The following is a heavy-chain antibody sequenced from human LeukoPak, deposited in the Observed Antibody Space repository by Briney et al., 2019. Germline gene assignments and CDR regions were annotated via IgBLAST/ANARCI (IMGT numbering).Heavy chain of an antibody. D-gene: IGHD3-3*01. CDR2: ISYDGSNK. J-gene: IGHJ4*02. CDR1: GFTFSSYG. V-gene: IGHV3-30*18. CDR3: AKDSQITIFGVVPSVYGPLDY. Sequence: GGSLRLSCAASGFTFSSYGMHWVRQAPGKGLEWVAVISYDGSNKYYADSVKGRFTISRDNSKNTLYLQMNSLRAEDTAVYYCAKDSQITIFGVVPSVYGPLDYWGQGTLVTVSS.